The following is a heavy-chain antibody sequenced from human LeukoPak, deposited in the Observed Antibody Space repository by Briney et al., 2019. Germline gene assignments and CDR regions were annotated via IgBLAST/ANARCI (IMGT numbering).Heavy chain of an antibody. D-gene: IGHD3-22*01. V-gene: IGHV4-59*08. J-gene: IGHJ4*01. Sequence: SETLSLTCTVSGASINNNFWTWIRQPPGKGLEWIGYIYSSGSANYNPTLKSRVIISGDTSKNQISLNLTSVTAADTAVYFCARHRDYYDTWGHGTLVTVSS. CDR1: GASINNNF. CDR2: IYSSGSA. CDR3: ARHRDYYDT.